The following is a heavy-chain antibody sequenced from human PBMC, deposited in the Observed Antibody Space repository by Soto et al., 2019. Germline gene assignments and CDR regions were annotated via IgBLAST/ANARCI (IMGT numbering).Heavy chain of an antibody. Sequence: EVQLVESGGGLVRPGGSLRLSCAASGFTFSYYWMHWVRQAPGKGLVWVSRIHSDGSSTTYADFVKGRFIISRDNARNTGDLQTNSVRVEDTAVYYCARGDRGAFDLWGQGTVVTVSS. CDR2: IHSDGSST. V-gene: IGHV3-74*01. J-gene: IGHJ3*01. CDR1: GFTFSYYW. D-gene: IGHD3-16*01. CDR3: ARGDRGAFDL.